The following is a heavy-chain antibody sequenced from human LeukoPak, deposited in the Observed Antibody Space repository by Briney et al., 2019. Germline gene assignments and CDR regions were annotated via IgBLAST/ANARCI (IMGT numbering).Heavy chain of an antibody. CDR2: INHSGST. J-gene: IGHJ3*02. Sequence: SETLSLTCAVYGGSFSGYYWSWIRQPPGKGLEWIGEINHSGSTNYNPSVKSRVTISVDTSKNQFSLKLSSVTAAHTAVYDCASGYTQLTSSDAFDIWGQGTMVTVSS. CDR3: ASGYTQLTSSDAFDI. D-gene: IGHD6-6*01. V-gene: IGHV4-34*01. CDR1: GGSFSGYY.